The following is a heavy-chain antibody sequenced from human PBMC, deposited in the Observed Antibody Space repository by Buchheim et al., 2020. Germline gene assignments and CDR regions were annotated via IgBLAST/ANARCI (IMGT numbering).Heavy chain of an antibody. Sequence: EVQLVESGGGFVQPGLSLRLSCASSVFTFCIFWMHWVRQAPGKGLVWVSRINSDGSSTSYADSVKGRFTISRDHDKNTLHLQMNSLRAEDTAVYYCARGSGWYYFDYWGQGTL. CDR1: VFTFCIFW. D-gene: IGHD6-19*01. CDR3: ARGSGWYYFDY. J-gene: IGHJ4*02. V-gene: IGHV3-74*01. CDR2: INSDGSST.